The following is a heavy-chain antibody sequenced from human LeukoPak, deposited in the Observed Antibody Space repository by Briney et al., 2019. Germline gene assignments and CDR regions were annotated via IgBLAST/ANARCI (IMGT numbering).Heavy chain of an antibody. V-gene: IGHV5-10-1*01. CDR1: GYSFTSYW. D-gene: IGHD5-18*01. J-gene: IGHJ5*02. Sequence: RGESLKISCKGSGYSFTSYWISWVRQMPGKGLEWMGRIDPSDSYTNYSPSFQGHVTISADKSTSTAYLQWSSLKASDTAMYYCARHSLRYSYGRTPNWFDPWGQGTLVTVSS. CDR2: IDPSDSYT. CDR3: ARHSLRYSYGRTPNWFDP.